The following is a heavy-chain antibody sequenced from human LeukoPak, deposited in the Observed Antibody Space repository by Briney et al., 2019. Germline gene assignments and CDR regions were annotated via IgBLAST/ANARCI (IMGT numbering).Heavy chain of an antibody. J-gene: IGHJ6*02. Sequence: SETLSLTRTVSGGSISSYYWSWIRQPPGKGLEWIGYIYYSGSTNYNPSLKSRVTISVDTSKNQFSLKLSSVTAADTAVYYCARGVRDYGDYYYGMDVWGQGTTVTVSS. CDR3: ARGVRDYGDYYYGMDV. CDR1: GGSISSYY. CDR2: IYYSGST. V-gene: IGHV4-59*08. D-gene: IGHD4-17*01.